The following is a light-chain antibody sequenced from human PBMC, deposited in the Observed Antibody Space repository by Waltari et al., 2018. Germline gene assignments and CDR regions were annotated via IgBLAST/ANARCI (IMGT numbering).Light chain of an antibody. CDR3: AAWDDTLNGVV. CDR2: NNN. V-gene: IGLV1-44*01. Sequence: QSVLTQPPSASGTPGQRVTISCSGSSSNIGSDKVNWYQHLPGTAPKLRIHNNNGRPSGVPDRFSGSKSGTAASLAISGLQFEDEGDYYWAAWDDTLNGVVFGGGTTLTVL. CDR1: SSNIGSDK. J-gene: IGLJ3*02.